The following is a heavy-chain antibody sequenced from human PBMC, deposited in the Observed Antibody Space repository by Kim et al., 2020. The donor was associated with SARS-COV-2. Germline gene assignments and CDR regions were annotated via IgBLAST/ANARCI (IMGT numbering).Heavy chain of an antibody. CDR3: ARLDFTIFGVAHDY. V-gene: IGHV4-39*01. Sequence: PSLNTRVTLSVDTSKNQFSLKLSSVTAADTAVYYCARLDFTIFGVAHDYWGQGTLVTVSS. D-gene: IGHD3-3*01. J-gene: IGHJ4*02.